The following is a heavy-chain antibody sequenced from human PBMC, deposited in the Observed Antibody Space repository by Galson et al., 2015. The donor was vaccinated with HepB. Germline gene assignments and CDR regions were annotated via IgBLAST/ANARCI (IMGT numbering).Heavy chain of an antibody. CDR1: GFTFRSYA. D-gene: IGHD3-10*01. V-gene: IGHV3-23*01. CDR2: IVGSGGSGST. CDR3: AKDYYGSGSVNFFDP. Sequence: SLRLSCAASGFTFRSYAMSWVRQAPGKGLDWVSSIVGSGGSGSTYYADSVKGRFTISRDNSKNTLYLEMNSLRAEDTAVYYCAKDYYGSGSVNFFDPWGQGTLVTVSS. J-gene: IGHJ5*02.